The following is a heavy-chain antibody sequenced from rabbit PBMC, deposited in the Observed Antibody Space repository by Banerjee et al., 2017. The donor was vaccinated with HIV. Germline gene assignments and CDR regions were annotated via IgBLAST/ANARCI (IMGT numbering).Heavy chain of an antibody. CDR1: GFSFSSGCD. J-gene: IGHJ4*01. V-gene: IGHV1S45*01. Sequence: QEQLEESGGDLVKPEGSLTLTCTASGFSFSSGCDMCWVRQAPGKGLEWIACIYVGDGSTYYASWAKGRVTISKTSSTTVTLQMTSLTAADTATYFCARRHAAVGYAMDLWGPGTLVTVS. D-gene: IGHD6-1*01. CDR2: IYVGDGST. CDR3: ARRHAAVGYAMDL.